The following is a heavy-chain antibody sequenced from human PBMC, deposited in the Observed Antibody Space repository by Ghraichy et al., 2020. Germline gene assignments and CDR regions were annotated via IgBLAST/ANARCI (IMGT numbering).Heavy chain of an antibody. CDR3: ARVDGYNEGYFDY. D-gene: IGHD5-24*01. CDR1: GGSISSYY. Sequence: SETLSLTCTVSGGSISSYYWSWIRQPPGKGLEWIGYIYYSGSTNYNPSLKSRVTISVDTSKNQFSLRVSSVTAADTAVYYCARVDGYNEGYFDYWGQGTLVTVSS. CDR2: IYYSGST. J-gene: IGHJ4*02. V-gene: IGHV4-59*01.